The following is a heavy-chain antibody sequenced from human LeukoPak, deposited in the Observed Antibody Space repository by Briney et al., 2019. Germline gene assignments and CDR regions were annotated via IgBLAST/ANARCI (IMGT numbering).Heavy chain of an antibody. D-gene: IGHD6-19*01. CDR1: GFTFSSYE. Sequence: QPGGSLRLSCAASGFTFSSYEMNWVRQAPGKGLEWVSYISSSGSTIYYADSVKGRFTISRDNAKNSLYLQMNSLRAEDTAVYYCAMRAVVGTDPDYWGQGTLVTVSS. CDR2: ISSSGSTI. CDR3: AMRAVVGTDPDY. V-gene: IGHV3-48*03. J-gene: IGHJ4*02.